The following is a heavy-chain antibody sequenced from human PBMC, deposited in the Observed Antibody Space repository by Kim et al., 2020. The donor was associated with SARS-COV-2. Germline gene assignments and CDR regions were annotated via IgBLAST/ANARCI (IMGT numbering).Heavy chain of an antibody. J-gene: IGHJ6*02. D-gene: IGHD1-1*01. CDR2: IYTSGST. CDR3: ARGTTNYGMDV. CDR1: GGSISSGSYY. Sequence: SETLSLTCTVSGGSISSGSYYWSWIRQPAGKGLEWIGRIYTSGSTNYNPSLKSRVTISVDTSKNQFSLKLSSVTAADTAVYYCARGTTNYGMDVWGQGTTVTVSS. V-gene: IGHV4-61*02.